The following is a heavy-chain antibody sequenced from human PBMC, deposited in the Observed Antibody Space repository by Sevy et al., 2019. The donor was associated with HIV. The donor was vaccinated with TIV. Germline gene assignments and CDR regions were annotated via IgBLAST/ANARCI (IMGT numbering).Heavy chain of an antibody. V-gene: IGHV3-33*08. D-gene: IGHD3-22*01. CDR3: ARDSSGYYLGFDY. Sequence: GGSLRLSCAASGFTFSNYAMSWVRQAPGKGLEWVAVIWYDGSNKYYADSVKGRFTISRDNSKNTLYLQMNSLRAEDTAVYYCARDSSGYYLGFDYWGQGTLVTVSS. CDR2: IWYDGSNK. J-gene: IGHJ4*02. CDR1: GFTFSNYA.